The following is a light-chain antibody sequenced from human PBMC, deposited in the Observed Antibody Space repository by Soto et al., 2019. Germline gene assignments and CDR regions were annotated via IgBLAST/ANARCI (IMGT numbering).Light chain of an antibody. CDR2: LAS. Sequence: DIVMTQSPDYLAVSLGERATINCKSSQSVLYSSNNKHYLAWYQQKPGQPPKLLIYLASTRESGVPDRFSGSGSGTDFPLPISSLQAEAAAIYSCQQYYSTPLTFGGGTKVEIK. J-gene: IGKJ4*01. CDR3: QQYYSTPLT. CDR1: QSVLYSSNNKHY. V-gene: IGKV4-1*01.